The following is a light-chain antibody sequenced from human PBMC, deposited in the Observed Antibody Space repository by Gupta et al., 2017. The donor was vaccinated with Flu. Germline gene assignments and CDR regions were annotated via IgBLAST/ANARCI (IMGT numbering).Light chain of an antibody. Sequence: SYVLTQLPSVSVAPGQTARMSCGGDSIGSKTVHWYQNKAGQAPVLVVYDDTDRPSGIPERFSGSNSGNTATLTINRVEAGDEAGYYCQVWDSNSDRPVFGVGTQLTVL. CDR1: SIGSKT. V-gene: IGLV3-21*02. J-gene: IGLJ3*02. CDR2: DDT. CDR3: QVWDSNSDRPV.